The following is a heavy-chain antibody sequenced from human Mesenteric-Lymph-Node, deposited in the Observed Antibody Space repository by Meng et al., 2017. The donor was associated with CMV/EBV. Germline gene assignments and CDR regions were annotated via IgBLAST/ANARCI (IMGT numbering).Heavy chain of an antibody. J-gene: IGHJ4*02. CDR3: AKNKDIYSSTWNVDY. D-gene: IGHD6-13*01. Sequence: GGSLRLSCAASGFTFSNYGMHWVRQAPGKGLEWVAFIRYDGSNKYYADSVKGRFTISRDNSKNTLYLQINSLRAEDTAVHYCAKNKDIYSSTWNVDYWGQGTLVTVSS. V-gene: IGHV3-30*02. CDR1: GFTFSNYG. CDR2: IRYDGSNK.